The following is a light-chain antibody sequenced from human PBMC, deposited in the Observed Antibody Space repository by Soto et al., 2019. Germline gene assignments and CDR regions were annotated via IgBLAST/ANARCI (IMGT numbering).Light chain of an antibody. CDR1: SSDVGGYNY. CDR2: DVS. V-gene: IGLV2-11*01. J-gene: IGLJ3*02. Sequence: QSALTQPRSVSGSPGQSVTISCTGTSSDVGGYNYVSWYQQHPVKAPKLMIYDVSKRPSGVPDRVPGSKSGNTASLTISGLQAEYEADYYCCSYAGSYTWVFGGGTKLPVL. CDR3: CSYAGSYTWV.